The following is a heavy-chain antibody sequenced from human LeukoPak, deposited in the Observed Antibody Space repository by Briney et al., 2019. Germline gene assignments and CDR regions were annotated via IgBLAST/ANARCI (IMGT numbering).Heavy chain of an antibody. CDR2: INPNSGGT. CDR3: ARLSGYDWGDFDY. J-gene: IGHJ4*02. Sequence: ASVKVSCKASGFTFTGYYMHWVRQAPGQGLEWMGWINPNSGGTNYAQKFQGRVTMTRDTSISTAYMELSRLRSDDTAVYYCARLSGYDWGDFDYWGQGTLVTVSS. V-gene: IGHV1-2*02. D-gene: IGHD5-12*01. CDR1: GFTFTGYY.